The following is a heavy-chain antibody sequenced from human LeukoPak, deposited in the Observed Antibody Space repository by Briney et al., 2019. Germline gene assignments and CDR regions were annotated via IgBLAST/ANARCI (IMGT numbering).Heavy chain of an antibody. CDR2: IQFDGSDE. CDR3: AEDQKLQPFHY. Sequence: GGSLRLSCTASGLSFSTYGMHWVRQAPGKGLEWVAFIQFDGSDEHYADSVKGRFTISRDNSKNTLYLQMNNLRPEDTSVYYCAEDQKLQPFHYCGQGTLVTVSS. J-gene: IGHJ4*02. CDR1: GLSFSTYG. V-gene: IGHV3-30*02. D-gene: IGHD2-21*01.